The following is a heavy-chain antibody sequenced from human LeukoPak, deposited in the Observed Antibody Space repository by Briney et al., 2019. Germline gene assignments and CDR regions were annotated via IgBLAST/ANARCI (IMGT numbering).Heavy chain of an antibody. V-gene: IGHV1-69*06. CDR2: IIPIFGTA. CDR3: ARDGDYYDSSGSRGFDI. J-gene: IGHJ3*02. Sequence: ASVKVSCKASGYSFTGYYMHWVRQAPGQGLEWMGGIIPIFGTANYAQKFQGRVTITADKSTSTAYMELSSLRSEDTAVYYCARDGDYYDSSGSRGFDIWGQGTMVTVSS. D-gene: IGHD3-22*01. CDR1: GYSFTGYY.